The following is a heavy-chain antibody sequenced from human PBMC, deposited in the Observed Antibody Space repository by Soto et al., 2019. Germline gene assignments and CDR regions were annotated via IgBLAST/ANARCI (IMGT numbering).Heavy chain of an antibody. CDR1: GYTFTSYY. V-gene: IGHV1-46*01. CDR2: INPSGGST. D-gene: IGHD1-26*01. CDR3: ARDFVLIVGLIDQASYYYHMYV. Sequence: GASVKVSCKASGYTFTSYYMHWVRQAPGQGLEWMGIINPSGGSTSYAQKFQGRVTMTRDTSTSTVYMELSSLRSEDTAVYYCARDFVLIVGLIDQASYYYHMYVWGQGTKVPVSS. J-gene: IGHJ6*02.